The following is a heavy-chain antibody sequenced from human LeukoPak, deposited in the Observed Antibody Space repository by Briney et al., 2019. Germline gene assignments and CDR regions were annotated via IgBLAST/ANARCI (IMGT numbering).Heavy chain of an antibody. Sequence: GGSLRLSCAASGFTFSSYEMNWVRQAPGKGLEWVSYISSSGSTIYYADSVKGRFTISRDNAKNSLYLQMNSPRAEDTAVYYCARDIDYFFDYWGQGTLVTVSS. CDR3: ARDIDYFFDY. V-gene: IGHV3-48*03. CDR1: GFTFSSYE. CDR2: ISSSGSTI. D-gene: IGHD4/OR15-4a*01. J-gene: IGHJ4*02.